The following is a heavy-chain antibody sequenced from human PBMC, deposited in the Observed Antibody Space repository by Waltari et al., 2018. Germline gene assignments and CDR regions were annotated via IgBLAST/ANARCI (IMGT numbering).Heavy chain of an antibody. J-gene: IGHJ2*01. CDR2: VYYSGSS. D-gene: IGHD2-2*01. CDR1: GSSINSASY. Sequence: QVQLQESGPGLLKPSETLSLTCSVSGSSINSASYWAWIRQSPGKGLEWLASVYYSGSSDYNPTLKSPLTISLNTFHNQVSLRLDSVTAADTAMYFCARDPSPHASNWYFDFWGRGTLVTVSS. CDR3: ARDPSPHASNWYFDF. V-gene: IGHV4-38-2*02.